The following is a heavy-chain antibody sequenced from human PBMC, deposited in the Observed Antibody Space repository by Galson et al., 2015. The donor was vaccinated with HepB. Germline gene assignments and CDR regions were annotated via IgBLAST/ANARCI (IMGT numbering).Heavy chain of an antibody. J-gene: IGHJ3*02. V-gene: IGHV3-23*01. CDR1: GFTFSSYA. Sequence: SLRLSCAASGFTFSSYAMSWVRQAPGKGLEWVSAISGSGGSTYYADSVKGRFTISRDNSKNTLYLQMNSLRAEDTAVYYCAKGLYDSSGYRGNDAFDIWGQGTMVTVSS. CDR2: ISGSGGST. CDR3: AKGLYDSSGYRGNDAFDI. D-gene: IGHD3-22*01.